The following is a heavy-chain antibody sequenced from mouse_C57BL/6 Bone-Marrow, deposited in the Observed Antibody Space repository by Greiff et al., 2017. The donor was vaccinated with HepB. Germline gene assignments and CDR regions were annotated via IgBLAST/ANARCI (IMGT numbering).Heavy chain of an antibody. CDR3: ARHYGSSYYFEY. CDR2: ISSGGSYT. V-gene: IGHV5-6*01. CDR1: GFTFSSYG. D-gene: IGHD1-1*01. J-gene: IGHJ2*01. Sequence: EVKVVESGGDLVKPGGSLKLSCAASGFTFSSYGMSWVRQTPDKRLEWVATISSGGSYTYYPDSVKGRFTISRDNAKKTLYLQMSSLKSEATAMYYCARHYGSSYYFEYWGQGTTLTVSS.